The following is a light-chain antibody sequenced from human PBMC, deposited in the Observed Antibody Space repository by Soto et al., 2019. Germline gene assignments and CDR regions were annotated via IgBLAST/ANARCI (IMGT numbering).Light chain of an antibody. CDR2: DAS. V-gene: IGKV3-11*01. Sequence: EIVLTQSPATPSLSPGERATLSCRASQSVSSYLAWYQQKPGQAPRLLIYDASNRATGIPARFSGSGSGTDFTLTISSLEPEDFAVYYCQQRSNWQSTFGQGTRLEIK. CDR1: QSVSSY. CDR3: QQRSNWQST. J-gene: IGKJ5*01.